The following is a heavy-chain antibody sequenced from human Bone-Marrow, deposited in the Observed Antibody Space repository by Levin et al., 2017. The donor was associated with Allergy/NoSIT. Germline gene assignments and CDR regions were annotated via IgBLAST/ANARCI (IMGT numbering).Heavy chain of an antibody. V-gene: IGHV3-15*01. CDR1: GLTFSNAW. D-gene: IGHD2-15*01. J-gene: IGHJ3*02. CDR3: TADRRLGGFDI. Sequence: GGSLRLSCAASGLTFSNAWMSWVRQAPGKGPEWVGRIKSKTDGGTTAYAAPVEDRFTISRDDSKPTLYLQMNSLKTEDTAVYYCTADRRLGGFDIWGQGTMVIVSS. CDR2: IKSKTDGGTT.